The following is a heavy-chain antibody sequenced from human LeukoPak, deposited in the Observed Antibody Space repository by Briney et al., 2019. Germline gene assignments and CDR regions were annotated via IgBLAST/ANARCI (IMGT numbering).Heavy chain of an antibody. V-gene: IGHV1-69*13. D-gene: IGHD2-21*02. J-gene: IGHJ6*02. Sequence: ASVKVSCKASGGTFSSYAISWVRQAPGQGLEWMGGIIPIFGTANYAQKFQGRVTITADESTSTAYMELSSLRSEDTAVYYCARENIVVVTAILADYGMDVWGQGTTVTVSS. CDR3: ARENIVVVTAILADYGMDV. CDR1: GGTFSSYA. CDR2: IIPIFGTA.